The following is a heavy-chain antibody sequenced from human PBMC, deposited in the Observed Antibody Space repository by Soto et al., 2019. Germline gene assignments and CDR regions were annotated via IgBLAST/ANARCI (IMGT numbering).Heavy chain of an antibody. CDR3: AKGHSEYPRMSFEFDL. J-gene: IGHJ5*02. CDR1: GFTFDDYA. D-gene: IGHD3-16*01. Sequence: EVQLVESGGGLVQPGRSLRLSCAASGFTFDDYAMHWVRQAPGKGLEWVSVISWNSGTEAYADSVKGRFTISRDNANNSLYLQMNSLRPEDTAVYYCAKGHSEYPRMSFEFDLWGQGTLITVSS. V-gene: IGHV3-9*01. CDR2: ISWNSGTE.